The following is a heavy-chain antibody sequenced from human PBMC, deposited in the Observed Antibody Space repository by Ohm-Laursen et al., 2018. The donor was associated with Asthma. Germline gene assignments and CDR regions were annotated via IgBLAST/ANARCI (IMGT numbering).Heavy chain of an antibody. Sequence: SLRLSCAASGFTFSRFGMDWVRQAPGKGLEWVAITWYDGSNKYYADSVKGRFTISRDNSKNTLYLQMNSLRVEDTAVYYCARDGGVGSLYFQHWGQGTLVTVTS. CDR2: TWYDGSNK. D-gene: IGHD3-16*01. CDR1: GFTFSRFG. CDR3: ARDGGVGSLYFQH. J-gene: IGHJ1*01. V-gene: IGHV3-33*01.